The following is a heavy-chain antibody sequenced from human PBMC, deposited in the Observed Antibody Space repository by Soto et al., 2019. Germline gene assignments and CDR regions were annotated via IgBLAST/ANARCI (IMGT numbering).Heavy chain of an antibody. D-gene: IGHD3-9*01. CDR2: IKRKSDGEST. J-gene: IGHJ4*02. Sequence: EVQLVESGGGLVEPGGSLRLSCAASGFTFSHVWMTWVRQAPGKGLEWVARIKRKSDGESTDYAAAVKGRFTISRDDSKNTLYLQINSLKTEDTAVYYFATEGQMSSFSDWADYFEYWGQGTLVTVSS. CDR3: ATEGQMSSFSDWADYFEY. V-gene: IGHV3-15*01. CDR1: GFTFSHVW.